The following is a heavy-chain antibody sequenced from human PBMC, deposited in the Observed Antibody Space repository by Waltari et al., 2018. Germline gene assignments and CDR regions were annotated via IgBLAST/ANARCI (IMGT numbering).Heavy chain of an antibody. CDR1: GGSLRGYY. CDR2: IYYIGST. CDR3: AGGPIIAARFYTIDY. Sequence: QVQLQEPAPGLVKPSETLSLTCTVTGGSLRGYYWSWLRQPPGKGLEWIGDIYYIGSTNYNATLKSRGTISVDTSKNEFALKVRCVTGADTAVYYCAGGPIIAARFYTIDYWGQGTLVTVSS. J-gene: IGHJ4*02. V-gene: IGHV4-59*12. D-gene: IGHD6-6*01.